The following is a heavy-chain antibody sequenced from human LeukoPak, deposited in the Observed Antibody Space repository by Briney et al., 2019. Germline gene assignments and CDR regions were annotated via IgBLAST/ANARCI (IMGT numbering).Heavy chain of an antibody. J-gene: IGHJ4*02. V-gene: IGHV4-34*01. D-gene: IGHD3-10*01. CDR1: GGSFSGYY. Sequence: SETLSLTCAVYGGSFSGYYWSWIRQPPGKGLEWIGEIDQSGTTNYNPSLKSRVTISIDTSKKQFSLTLTSMTAADTAVYCARVPHYYFGCGYFDTWGQGTRVTVSS. CDR2: IDQSGTT. CDR3: ARVPHYYFGCGYFDT.